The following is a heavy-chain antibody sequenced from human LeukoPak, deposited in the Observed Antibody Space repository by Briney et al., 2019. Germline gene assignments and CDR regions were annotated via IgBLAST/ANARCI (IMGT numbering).Heavy chain of an antibody. D-gene: IGHD6-19*01. CDR2: IYSGGST. Sequence: GGSLRLSCAASGFTISSNYMSWVRQAPGKGLEWVSVIYSGGSTYYADSVKGRFTISRDNSKNTLYLQMNSLRAEDTAVYYCARGSRIAVAPLGYWGQGTLVTVSS. J-gene: IGHJ4*02. V-gene: IGHV3-66*01. CDR1: GFTISSNY. CDR3: ARGSRIAVAPLGY.